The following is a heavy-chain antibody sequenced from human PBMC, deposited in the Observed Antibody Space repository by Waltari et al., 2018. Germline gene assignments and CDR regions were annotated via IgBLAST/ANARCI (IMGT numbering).Heavy chain of an antibody. V-gene: IGHV4-39*01. CDR1: GGSISSSSYY. Sequence: QLQLQESGPGLVKPSETLSLTCTVSGGSISSSSYYWGWIRQPPGKGLGWIGSIYYSGSTYYNPSLKSRVTISVDTSKNQFSLKLSSVTAADTAVYYCARQDGQQLANLGYYYYYYMDVWGKGTTVTVSS. D-gene: IGHD6-13*01. J-gene: IGHJ6*03. CDR2: IYYSGST. CDR3: ARQDGQQLANLGYYYYYYMDV.